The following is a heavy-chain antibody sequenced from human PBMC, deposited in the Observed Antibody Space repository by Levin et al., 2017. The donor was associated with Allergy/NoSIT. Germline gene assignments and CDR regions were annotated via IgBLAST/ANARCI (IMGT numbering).Heavy chain of an antibody. J-gene: IGHJ3*02. CDR1: GFTFSSYA. V-gene: IGHV3-30-3*01. D-gene: IGHD3-3*01. CDR2: ISYDGSNK. CDR3: ARDFSRDAFDI. Sequence: GESLKISCAASGFTFSSYAMHWVRQAPGKGLEWVAVISYDGSNKYYADSVKGRFTISRDNSKNTLYLQMNSLRAEDTAVYYCARDFSRDAFDIWGQGTMVTVSS.